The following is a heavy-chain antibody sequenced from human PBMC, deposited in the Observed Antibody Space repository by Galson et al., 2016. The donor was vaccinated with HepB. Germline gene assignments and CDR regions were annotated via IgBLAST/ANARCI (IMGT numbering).Heavy chain of an antibody. CDR1: AFTFSSYG. Sequence: SLRLSCAASAFTFSSYGMHWVRQAPGKGLEWVAGIWTDGSNKYYGDSVKGRFTISRDNSKNTLYLQMNSLRAEDTAVYYCAKGKGGVWSYYFDYWGQGTLVTVSS. CDR3: AKGKGGVWSYYFDY. J-gene: IGHJ4*02. D-gene: IGHD6-19*01. CDR2: IWTDGSNK. V-gene: IGHV3-33*06.